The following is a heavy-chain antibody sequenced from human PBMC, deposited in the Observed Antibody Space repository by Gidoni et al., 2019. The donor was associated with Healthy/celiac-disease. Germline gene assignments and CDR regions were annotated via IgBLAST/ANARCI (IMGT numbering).Heavy chain of an antibody. CDR2: ISAYNGNT. J-gene: IGHJ4*02. CDR3: ARISSGLYSY. V-gene: IGHV1-18*01. D-gene: IGHD6-19*01. Sequence: QVQLLQSGAEVKKPGAAVKVSFKACGYTFTSYCISLVRQALGQGLEWMVWISAYNGNTNYAQKLQGRVTMTTDTTTSTAYMELRSRRSDDTAVYYCARISSGLYSYWGQGTLVTGSS. CDR1: GYTFTSYC.